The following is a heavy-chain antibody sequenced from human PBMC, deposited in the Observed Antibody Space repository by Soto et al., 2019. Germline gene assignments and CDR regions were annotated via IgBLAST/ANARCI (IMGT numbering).Heavy chain of an antibody. D-gene: IGHD6-13*01. CDR1: GGSVSSGSYY. CDR3: AREGRGAAAGTTFDY. V-gene: IGHV4-61*01. J-gene: IGHJ4*02. CDR2: IYYSGST. Sequence: SETLSLTCTVSGGSVSSGSYYWNWIRQPPGKGLEWIGYIYYSGSTNYNPSLKSRVTISVDTSKNQFSLKLSSVTAADTAVYYCAREGRGAAAGTTFDYWGQGTLVTVSS.